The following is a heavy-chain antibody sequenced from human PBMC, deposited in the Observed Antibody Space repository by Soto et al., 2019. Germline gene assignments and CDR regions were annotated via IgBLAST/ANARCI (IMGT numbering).Heavy chain of an antibody. Sequence: HPGGSLRLSCAASGFTFSSYWMSWVRQAPGKGLEWVANIKQDGSEKYYVDSVKGRFTISRDNAKNSLYLQMNSLRAEDTAVYYCARPYCSGGSCLYGPWGQGTLVTVSS. CDR3: ARPYCSGGSCLYGP. V-gene: IGHV3-7*01. CDR2: IKQDGSEK. CDR1: GFTFSSYW. J-gene: IGHJ5*02. D-gene: IGHD2-15*01.